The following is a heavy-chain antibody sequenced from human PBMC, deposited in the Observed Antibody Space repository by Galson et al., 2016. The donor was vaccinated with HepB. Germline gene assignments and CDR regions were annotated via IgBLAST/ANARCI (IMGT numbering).Heavy chain of an antibody. Sequence: SVKVSCKASGGTFSNYAITWVRQAPGQGLEWMGGIIPIFGTSNYAQKFQGRVTITADESTTTAYMDLSSLRSEDTAVYYCARVRYCDTTSCYRERYYYYGMDVWGQGTTVTVSS. D-gene: IGHD2-2*01. CDR3: ARVRYCDTTSCYRERYYYYGMDV. CDR2: IIPIFGTS. J-gene: IGHJ6*02. V-gene: IGHV1-69*13. CDR1: GGTFSNYA.